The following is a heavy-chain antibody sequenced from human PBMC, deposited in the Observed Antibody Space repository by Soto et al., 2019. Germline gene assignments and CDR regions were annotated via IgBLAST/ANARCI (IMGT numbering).Heavy chain of an antibody. Sequence: QITLNESGPTVVRPTETLTLTCRFSGFSLTTSGVGVGWIRQSPGKAPEWLALIYWDDAKRYSAPLKSRLTITQHTSKNRVVLTVSDLDPTDTATYYCAHRVLRTVFGLVTTTAIYFDFWGQGTPVAVST. D-gene: IGHD3-3*01. CDR2: IYWDDAK. V-gene: IGHV2-5*02. CDR3: AHRVLRTVFGLVTTTAIYFDF. CDR1: GFSLTTSGVG. J-gene: IGHJ4*02.